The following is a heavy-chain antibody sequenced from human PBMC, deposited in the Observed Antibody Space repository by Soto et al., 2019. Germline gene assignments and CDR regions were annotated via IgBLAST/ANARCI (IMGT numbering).Heavy chain of an antibody. V-gene: IGHV3-11*01. CDR1: GFTFSDYY. Sequence: GGSLRLSCAASGFTFSDYYMSWIRQAPGKGLEWVSYISSSGSTIYYADSVKGRFTISRDNAMNSLYLQMNSLRAEDTAVYYCARDYPYCGGDCYGNAFDIWGQGTMVTVSS. CDR3: ARDYPYCGGDCYGNAFDI. J-gene: IGHJ3*02. CDR2: ISSSGSTI. D-gene: IGHD2-21*02.